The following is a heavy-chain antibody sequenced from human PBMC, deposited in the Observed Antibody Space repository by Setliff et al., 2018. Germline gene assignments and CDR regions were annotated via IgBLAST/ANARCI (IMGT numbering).Heavy chain of an antibody. V-gene: IGHV4-38-2*01. CDR1: GYSISSDYY. J-gene: IGHJ3*02. CDR3: ARALGYCSRTSCYADAFDI. D-gene: IGHD2-2*01. CDR2: MFHSGST. Sequence: PSETLSLTCAVSGYSISSDYYWGWLRQPPGKGLGWIGSMFHSGSTYYNPSLKSRVTISVDRSKNQFSLKLNYVTAADTAVYYCARALGYCSRTSCYADAFDIWGQGTMVTVSS.